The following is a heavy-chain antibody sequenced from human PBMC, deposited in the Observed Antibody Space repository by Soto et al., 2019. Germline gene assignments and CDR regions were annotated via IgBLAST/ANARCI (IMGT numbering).Heavy chain of an antibody. CDR3: ARLYYYDSSGYSQSFDY. CDR2: IYYSGST. V-gene: IGHV4-59*01. CDR1: GGSISSYY. J-gene: IGHJ4*02. Sequence: SETLSLTCTVSGGSISSYYWSWIRQPPGKGLEWIGYIYYSGSTNYNPSLKSRVTISVDTSKNQFSLKLSSVTAADTAVYYCARLYYYDSSGYSQSFDYWGQGTLVTVSS. D-gene: IGHD3-22*01.